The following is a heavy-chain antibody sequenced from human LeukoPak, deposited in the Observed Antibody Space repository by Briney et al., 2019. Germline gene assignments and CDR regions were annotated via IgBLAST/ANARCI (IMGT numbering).Heavy chain of an antibody. J-gene: IGHJ6*03. Sequence: ASVKVSCKASGYTFTSYYIHWVRQAPGQGLEWMGWMNPNSGNTGYAQKFQGRVTMTRNTSISTAYMELSSLRSEDTAVYYCARGSLDSGGEKNYYYYYMDVWGKGTTVTISS. CDR1: GYTFTSYY. CDR2: MNPNSGNT. CDR3: ARGSLDSGGEKNYYYYYMDV. V-gene: IGHV1-8*02. D-gene: IGHD3-10*01.